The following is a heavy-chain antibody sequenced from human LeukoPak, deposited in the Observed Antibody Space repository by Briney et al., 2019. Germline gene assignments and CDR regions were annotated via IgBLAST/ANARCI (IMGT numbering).Heavy chain of an antibody. CDR3: AREDGDYVDY. V-gene: IGHV4-4*07. D-gene: IGHD4-17*01. Sequence: PSETLSLTCTVSGASIGGSYWSWIRQPAGRGLEWIGRIYSSGSANYNPSLKSRVTISVDTSKNQFSLKLSSVTAADTAVYYCAREDGDYVDYWGQGTLVTVSS. CDR2: IYSSGSA. CDR1: GASIGGSY. J-gene: IGHJ4*02.